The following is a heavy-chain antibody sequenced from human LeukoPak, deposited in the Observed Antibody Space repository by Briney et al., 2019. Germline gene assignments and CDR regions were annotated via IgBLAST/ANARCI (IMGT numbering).Heavy chain of an antibody. V-gene: IGHV3-7*01. CDR2: IKQDESEI. Sequence: GGSLRLSCAASGFTFSSYWMTWVRQAPGKGLEWVANIKQDESEIHYVDSVKGRFTISRDNARNSLYLQMNSLRAEDTAVYYCARTLYSHDSSGRWGCWGQGTLVTVSS. D-gene: IGHD3-22*01. CDR3: ARTLYSHDSSGRWGC. CDR1: GFTFSSYW. J-gene: IGHJ4*02.